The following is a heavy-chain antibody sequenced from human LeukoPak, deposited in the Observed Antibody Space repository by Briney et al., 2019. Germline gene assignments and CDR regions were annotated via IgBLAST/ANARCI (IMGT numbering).Heavy chain of an antibody. J-gene: IGHJ4*02. CDR3: ARGPLGDPHFDY. CDR1: GYTFTGYY. CDR2: INPNSGGT. D-gene: IGHD3-10*01. V-gene: IGHV1-2*02. Sequence: ASVKVSCKASGYTFTGYYMHWVRQAPGQGLEWMGWINPNSGGTKYAQKFQGRVTMTRDTSIRTAYMELSSLRSDDTAVYYCARGPLGDPHFDYWGQGTLVTVSS.